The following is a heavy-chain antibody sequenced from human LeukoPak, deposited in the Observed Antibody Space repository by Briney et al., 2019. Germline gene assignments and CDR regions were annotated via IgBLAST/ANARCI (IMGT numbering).Heavy chain of an antibody. CDR2: INPSGGST. CDR3: AKLGYVAVAAQGGVYFDY. V-gene: IGHV1-46*01. D-gene: IGHD6-19*01. J-gene: IGHJ4*02. Sequence: ASVKVSCKASGYTFTSYYMHWVRQAPGQGLEWMGIINPSGGSTTYAQKFQARVTMTRDMSTSTVYMELSSLRSEDTAVYYCAKLGYVAVAAQGGVYFDYWGQGTLVTVSS. CDR1: GYTFTSYY.